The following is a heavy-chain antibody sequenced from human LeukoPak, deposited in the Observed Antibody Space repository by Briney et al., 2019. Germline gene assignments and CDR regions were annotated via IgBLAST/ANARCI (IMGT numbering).Heavy chain of an antibody. J-gene: IGHJ5*02. Sequence: PGTSLRLSCAASGFTFSSYSMHWVRQAPGKGLEWAAVLSTIGGREYYADSVKGRFTISRDTSKNTLYLQMDGLRVEDTALYYCARATVAAAGTQWFDPWGQGTLVTVSS. CDR2: LSTIGGRE. V-gene: IGHV3-30*04. CDR1: GFTFSSYS. CDR3: ARATVAAAGTQWFDP. D-gene: IGHD6-13*01.